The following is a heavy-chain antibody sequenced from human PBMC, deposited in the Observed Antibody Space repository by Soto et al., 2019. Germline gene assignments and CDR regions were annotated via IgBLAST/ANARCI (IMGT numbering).Heavy chain of an antibody. Sequence: ASVKVSCKASGYTFTSYGISWVRQAPGQGFEWMGWISAYNGNTNYAQKLQGRVTMTTDTSTSTAYMELRSLRSDDTAVYYCARDFSPRDYDSSGYYYADDYWGQGTLVTVSS. CDR1: GYTFTSYG. CDR2: ISAYNGNT. V-gene: IGHV1-18*01. D-gene: IGHD3-22*01. CDR3: ARDFSPRDYDSSGYYYADDY. J-gene: IGHJ4*02.